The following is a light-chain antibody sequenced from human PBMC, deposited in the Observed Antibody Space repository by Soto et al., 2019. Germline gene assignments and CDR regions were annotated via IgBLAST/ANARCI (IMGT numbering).Light chain of an antibody. CDR2: GAS. CDR1: QGIGDD. CDR3: LEHNTYPFT. Sequence: DFQMTQSPSSLSASVGDRITITCRASQGIGDDLGWYQQRPGEAPKRLIYGASILPSGVPSRFSGSGSGTEFTLTISGLQPEDFATYFCLEHNTYPFTFGEGTKVEIK. V-gene: IGKV1-17*01. J-gene: IGKJ4*01.